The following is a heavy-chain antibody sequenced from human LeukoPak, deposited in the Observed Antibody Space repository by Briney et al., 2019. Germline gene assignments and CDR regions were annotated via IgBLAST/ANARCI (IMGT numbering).Heavy chain of an antibody. CDR1: GFTFSTYS. CDR3: ARVYSSSWYSGYLYMDV. D-gene: IGHD6-13*01. Sequence: GGSLRLSCAASGFTFSTYSMNWVRQAPGKGLEWVSSISYRSSDIEYADSVKGRFTISRDNAKQLLYLQMSSLRAGDTAVYYCARVYSSSWYSGYLYMDVWGKGTTVTVSS. CDR2: ISYRSSDI. J-gene: IGHJ6*03. V-gene: IGHV3-21*01.